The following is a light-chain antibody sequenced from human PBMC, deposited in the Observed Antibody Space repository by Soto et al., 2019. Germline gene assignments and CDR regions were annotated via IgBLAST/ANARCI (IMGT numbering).Light chain of an antibody. J-gene: IGLJ1*01. CDR2: DNN. V-gene: IGLV1-51*01. Sequence: QSVLTQPPSVSAAPGQKVTISCSGSSSNIGNNYVSWYQQLPGTALKLLIYDNNKRPSVIPDLFSGSKSGTSATLGITGLQTGDEADYYCGTWDSSLSAPYVFGTGTKVTVL. CDR3: GTWDSSLSAPYV. CDR1: SSNIGNNY.